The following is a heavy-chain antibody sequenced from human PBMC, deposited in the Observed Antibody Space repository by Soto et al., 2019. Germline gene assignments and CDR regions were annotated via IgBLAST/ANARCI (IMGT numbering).Heavy chain of an antibody. J-gene: IGHJ4*02. CDR2: IYYSGST. V-gene: IGHV4-59*01. CDR3: ARDKGYGDYGPIDY. CDR1: GGSISSYY. D-gene: IGHD4-17*01. Sequence: SETLSLTCTVSGGSISSYYWSWIRQPPGKGLEWIGYIYYSGSTNYNPSLKSRVTISVDTSKNQFSLKLSSVTAADTAVYYCARDKGYGDYGPIDYWGQGTLVTVSS.